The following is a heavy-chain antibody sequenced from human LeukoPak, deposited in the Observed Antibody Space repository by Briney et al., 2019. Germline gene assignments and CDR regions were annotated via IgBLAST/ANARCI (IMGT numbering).Heavy chain of an antibody. V-gene: IGHV3-48*03. CDR1: GFTFSSYE. CDR2: ISSSGSTI. CDR3: ARELLWFGDLFDY. J-gene: IGHJ4*02. D-gene: IGHD3-10*01. Sequence: GGSLRLSCAASGFTFSSYEMNWVRQAPGKGLEWVSYISSSGSTIYYADSVKGRFTISRDNAKNSLYLQMNSLRAEDTAVYYCARELLWFGDLFDYWGQGTLVTVSS.